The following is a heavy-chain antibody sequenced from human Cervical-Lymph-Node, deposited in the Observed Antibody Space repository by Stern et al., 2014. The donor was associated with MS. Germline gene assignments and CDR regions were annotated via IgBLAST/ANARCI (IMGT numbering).Heavy chain of an antibody. J-gene: IGHJ6*02. D-gene: IGHD3-3*01. Sequence: QVQLVQSGAEVKKPGASVKVSCKVSGYTLTELSMHWVRQAPGKGLEWMGGFDPEDGETIYAQKFPGRVSMTEDTSTDTAYMELSSLRSEDTAVYYCATDRDDFRSGYSAPTKGYGLDVWGQGTTVTVTS. V-gene: IGHV1-24*01. CDR2: FDPEDGET. CDR3: ATDRDDFRSGYSAPTKGYGLDV. CDR1: GYTLTELS.